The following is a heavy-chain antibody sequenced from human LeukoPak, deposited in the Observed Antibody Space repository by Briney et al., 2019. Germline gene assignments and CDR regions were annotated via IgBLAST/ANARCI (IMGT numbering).Heavy chain of an antibody. D-gene: IGHD1-7*01. V-gene: IGHV4-31*03. CDR2: IYYSGST. CDR1: GGSISSGGYY. CDR3: ARDIPTGTRFDP. J-gene: IGHJ5*02. Sequence: SETLSLTCTVSGGSISSGGYYWSWIRQHPGKGLEWIGYIYYSGSTHYNPSLKSRVTISVDTSKNQFSLKLSSVTAADTAVYYCARDIPTGTRFDPWGQGTLVTVSS.